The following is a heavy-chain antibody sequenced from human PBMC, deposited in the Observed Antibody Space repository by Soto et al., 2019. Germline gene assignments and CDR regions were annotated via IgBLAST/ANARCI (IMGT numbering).Heavy chain of an antibody. V-gene: IGHV4-59*01. CDR3: ARQQLLPFYYALDV. CDR1: GGSISGYD. D-gene: IGHD1-26*01. J-gene: IGHJ6*02. CDR2: IYYRGST. Sequence: SETLSLTCNVSGGSISGYDWSWIRQSPGKGLEYIGYIYYRGSTNYNSSLQSRVTMSVDTSRNQFSLKMNSVTAADTAVYYCARQQLLPFYYALDVWGQGTTVTVSS.